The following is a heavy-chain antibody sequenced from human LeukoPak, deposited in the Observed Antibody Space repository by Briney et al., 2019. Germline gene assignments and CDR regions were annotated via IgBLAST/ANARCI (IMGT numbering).Heavy chain of an antibody. CDR3: ARPGGCGSTSCFSHFDS. J-gene: IGHJ4*02. CDR2: ISYSGST. D-gene: IGHD2-2*01. V-gene: IGHV4-39*01. Sequence: RSSETLSLTCTVSGGSISRNYYYWGWIRQPPGKGLEWIGTISYSGSTDYNTSLKSRVTISVDTSKNQFSLRLSSTTAADTAVYYCARPGGCGSTSCFSHFDSWGQGTLITVSS. CDR1: GGSISRNYYY.